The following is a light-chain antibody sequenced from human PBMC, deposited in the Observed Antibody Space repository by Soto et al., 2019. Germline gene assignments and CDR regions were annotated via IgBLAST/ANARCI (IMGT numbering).Light chain of an antibody. V-gene: IGKV1-39*01. J-gene: IGKJ1*01. CDR1: QSISSN. CDR3: QQSHSIPWT. CDR2: AAS. Sequence: DIQITQSPSSLSASVGERLTITCPSSQSISSNLNWYQQKPGKAPKLLIYAASNLQSGVPSTFSGSGSGTDFTLTISSLQPEDFATYYCQQSHSIPWTFGQGTKVDIK.